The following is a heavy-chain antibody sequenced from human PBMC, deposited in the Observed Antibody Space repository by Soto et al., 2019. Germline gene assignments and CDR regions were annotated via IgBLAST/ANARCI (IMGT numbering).Heavy chain of an antibody. V-gene: IGHV4-30-4*01. CDR1: GGSISSGDYY. D-gene: IGHD3-22*01. CDR3: ARETPDLVRGYYSFDY. Sequence: PSETLSLTCTVSGGSISSGDYYWSWIRQPPGKGLEWIGYIYYSGSTYYNPSLKSRVTISVDTSKNQFSLKLSSVTAADTAVYYCARETPDLVRGYYSFDYWGQGTLVTVSS. J-gene: IGHJ4*02. CDR2: IYYSGST.